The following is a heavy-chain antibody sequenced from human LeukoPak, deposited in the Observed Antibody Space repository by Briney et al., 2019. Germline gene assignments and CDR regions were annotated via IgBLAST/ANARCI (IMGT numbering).Heavy chain of an antibody. CDR1: GVSFSGYY. Sequence: SETLSLTCAVYGVSFSGYYWSWIRQPPGKGLEWIGEINHSGSTNYNPSLKSRVTISVDTSKNQFSLKLSSVTAADTAVYYCAREATTYLAYYYDSSGYYPLRYFDYWGQGTLVTVSS. J-gene: IGHJ4*02. CDR3: AREATTYLAYYYDSSGYYPLRYFDY. D-gene: IGHD3-22*01. CDR2: INHSGST. V-gene: IGHV4-34*01.